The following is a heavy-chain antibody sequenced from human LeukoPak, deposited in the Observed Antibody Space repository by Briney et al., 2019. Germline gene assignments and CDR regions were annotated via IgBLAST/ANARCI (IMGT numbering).Heavy chain of an antibody. CDR1: GGSISGFF. CDR2: IYYSGTT. V-gene: IGHV4-59*01. CDR3: ARVGYGSGSWGWFDP. D-gene: IGHD3-10*01. Sequence: SESLSLSCTVSGGSISGFFWTWIRQSPGKGLEYIGYIYYSGTTDYNPTLKSRVSMSVDTSKNQFFLNLTSVTAADTAIYYCARVGYGSGSWGWFDPWGQGTLVTVSS. J-gene: IGHJ5*02.